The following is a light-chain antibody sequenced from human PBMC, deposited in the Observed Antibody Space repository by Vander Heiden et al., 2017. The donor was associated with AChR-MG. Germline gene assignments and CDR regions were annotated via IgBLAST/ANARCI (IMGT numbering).Light chain of an antibody. CDR2: EVS. CDR3: RSYAGSSTSVV. Sequence: QSALTQPAFVSGSPGQSITISCTGTSSDVWSYNLVSWYQQHPGKAPKLMIYEVSKRPSGVSNRFSGSKSGNTASLTISGLQAEDEADYYCRSYAGSSTSVVFGGGTKLTVL. J-gene: IGLJ2*01. CDR1: SSDVWSYNL. V-gene: IGLV2-23*02.